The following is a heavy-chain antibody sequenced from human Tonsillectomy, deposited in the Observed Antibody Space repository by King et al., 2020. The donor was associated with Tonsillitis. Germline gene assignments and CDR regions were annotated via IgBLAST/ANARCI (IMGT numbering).Heavy chain of an antibody. CDR1: GFSLSTSGMC. Sequence: TLKESGPALVKPTQTLTLTCTFSGFSLSTSGMCVYWIRQPPGKALEWLARIDWDDDKYYNSSLRTRLTISKDTSKNQVVLTMTNMDPVDTATYYCARIRVASRESYFDSWVQGTLVTVSS. CDR3: ARIRVASRESYFDS. CDR2: IDWDDDK. D-gene: IGHD1-26*01. V-gene: IGHV2-70*11. J-gene: IGHJ4*02.